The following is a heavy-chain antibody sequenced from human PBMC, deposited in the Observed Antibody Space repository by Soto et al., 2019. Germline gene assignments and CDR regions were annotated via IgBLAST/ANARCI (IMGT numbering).Heavy chain of an antibody. CDR2: IYYSGST. D-gene: IGHD2-21*02. CDR1: VGSISSGGYY. CDR3: ARVCGGDCHYGMDV. Sequence: QVQLQESGPGLVKPSQTLSITCTVSVGSISSGGYYWSWLRQHPGKGLEWIGDIYYSGSTYYSPSLKSRVTISVDTSKHQSSLKLSAVPAADTAVYYCARVCGGDCHYGMDVWGQGTTVTASS. J-gene: IGHJ6*02. V-gene: IGHV4-31*03.